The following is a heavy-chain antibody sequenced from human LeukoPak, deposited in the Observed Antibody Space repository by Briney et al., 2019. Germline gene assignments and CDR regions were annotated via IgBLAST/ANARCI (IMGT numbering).Heavy chain of an antibody. D-gene: IGHD3-3*01. CDR2: ISGSGGTT. V-gene: IGHV3-23*01. CDR3: AKDNADFWSGNHKLDP. J-gene: IGHJ5*02. CDR1: GFTVSSTYA. Sequence: GGSLRLSCAASGFTVSSTYAMTWVRQAPGKGLEWVSAISGSGGTTYYVDSVKGRFTISRDNSKNTLYLQMNSLRAEDTAVYYCAKDNADFWSGNHKLDPWGQGTLVTVSS.